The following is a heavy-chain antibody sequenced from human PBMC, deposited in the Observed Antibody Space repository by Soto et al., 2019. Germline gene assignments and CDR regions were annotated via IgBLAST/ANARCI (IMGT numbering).Heavy chain of an antibody. Sequence: SETLSLTCTVSGGSISSSSYYWGWIRQPPGKGLEWIGSIYYSGSTYYNPSLKSRVTISVDTSKNQFSLKLSSVTAADTAVYYCARHVDPTYYYDSSGYYFDYWGQGTLVTVSS. CDR2: IYYSGST. V-gene: IGHV4-39*01. D-gene: IGHD3-22*01. CDR1: GGSISSSSYY. CDR3: ARHVDPTYYYDSSGYYFDY. J-gene: IGHJ4*02.